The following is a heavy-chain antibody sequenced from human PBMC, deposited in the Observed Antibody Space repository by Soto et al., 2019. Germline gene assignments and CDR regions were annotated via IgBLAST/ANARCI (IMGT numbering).Heavy chain of an antibody. Sequence: ASVKVSCKASGYTFTGYYMHWVRQAPGQGLEWMGWINPNSGGTNYAQKFQGRVTMTRDTSISTAYMELSRLRSDDTAVYYCARDAGYYYYGMDVWRQRTTVTVSS. CDR2: INPNSGGT. CDR3: ARDAGYYYYGMDV. V-gene: IGHV1-2*02. J-gene: IGHJ6*02. D-gene: IGHD3-10*01. CDR1: GYTFTGYY.